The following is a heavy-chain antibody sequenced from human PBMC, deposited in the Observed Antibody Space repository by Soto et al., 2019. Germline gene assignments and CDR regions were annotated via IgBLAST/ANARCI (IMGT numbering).Heavy chain of an antibody. Sequence: SESLSLTCTVSGGSISSYYWSWIRQPPGKGLEWIGYIYYSGSTNYNPSLKSRVTISVDTSKNQFSLKLSSVTAADTAVYYCARALILTGYYIHDAFDIWGQGTMVTVSS. CDR3: ARALILTGYYIHDAFDI. D-gene: IGHD3-9*01. J-gene: IGHJ3*02. CDR2: IYYSGST. CDR1: GGSISSYY. V-gene: IGHV4-59*01.